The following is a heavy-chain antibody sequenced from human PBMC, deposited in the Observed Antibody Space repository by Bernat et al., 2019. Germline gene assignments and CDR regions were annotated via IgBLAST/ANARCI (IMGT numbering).Heavy chain of an antibody. J-gene: IGHJ6*02. CDR3: ARERVAELLLEKVYYYYGMDV. Sequence: QVQLVQSGAEVKKPGASVKVSCKASGYTFTSYGISWVRQAPGQGLEWMGWISVYSGNTDYAQKLQGRVTMTTDTSTSTAYMELRSLRSDDTAVYYCARERVAELLLEKVYYYYGMDVWGQGTTVTVSS. D-gene: IGHD2-15*01. V-gene: IGHV1-18*01. CDR2: ISVYSGNT. CDR1: GYTFTSYG.